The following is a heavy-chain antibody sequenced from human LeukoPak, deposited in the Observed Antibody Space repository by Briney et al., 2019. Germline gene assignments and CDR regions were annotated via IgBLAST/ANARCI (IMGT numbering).Heavy chain of an antibody. J-gene: IGHJ6*03. D-gene: IGHD3-3*01. CDR1: GYTFTSYA. Sequence: SVKVSCKASGYTFTSYAISWVRQAPGQGFEWMGGIIPIFGTANYAQKFQGRVTITADKSTSTAYMELSSLRSEDTAVYYCAGETYYDFWSGYYNPSYYYMDVWGKGTTVTVSS. CDR3: AGETYYDFWSGYYNPSYYYMDV. CDR2: IIPIFGTA. V-gene: IGHV1-69*06.